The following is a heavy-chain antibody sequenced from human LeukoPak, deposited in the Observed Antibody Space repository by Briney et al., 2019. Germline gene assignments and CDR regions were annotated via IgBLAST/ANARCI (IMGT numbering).Heavy chain of an antibody. J-gene: IGHJ6*03. CDR3: AREMTTVTTSSDYYYYMDV. D-gene: IGHD4-17*01. V-gene: IGHV4-59*01. CDR2: IYYSGST. CDR1: GGSISSYY. Sequence: SETLSLTCTVSGGSISSYYCSWIRQPPGKGLEWIGYIYYSGSTNYNPSLKSRVTISVDTSKNQFSLKLSSVTAADTAVYYCAREMTTVTTSSDYYYYMDVWGKGTTVTVSS.